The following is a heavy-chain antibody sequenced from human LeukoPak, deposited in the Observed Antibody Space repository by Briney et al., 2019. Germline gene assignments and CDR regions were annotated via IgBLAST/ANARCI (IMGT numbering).Heavy chain of an antibody. D-gene: IGHD4-17*01. CDR2: MNLSGGGT. Sequence: ASVKVSCKASGYTFTSYYMHWGRHAQGQGLEWRGIMNLSGGGTSNAKKFQGRVTITRDTSTSPVYMELSSLSSEDTAVYYCARCDDYGDYSLYYCGQGTLVTVSS. CDR1: GYTFTSYY. J-gene: IGHJ4*02. V-gene: IGHV1-46*01. CDR3: ARCDDYGDYSLYY.